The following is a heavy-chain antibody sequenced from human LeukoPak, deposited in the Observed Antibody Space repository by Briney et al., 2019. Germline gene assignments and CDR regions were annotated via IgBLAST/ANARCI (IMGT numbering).Heavy chain of an antibody. CDR3: ARGVDSSSWYTPLDP. CDR2: INHSGST. V-gene: IGHV4-34*01. D-gene: IGHD6-13*01. Sequence: SETLSLTCAVYGGSFSGYYWSWIRQPPGKGLEWIGEINHSGSTNYNPSLKSRVTISVDTSKNQFSLKLSSVTAADTAVYCCARGVDSSSWYTPLDPWGQGTLVTVSS. J-gene: IGHJ5*02. CDR1: GGSFSGYY.